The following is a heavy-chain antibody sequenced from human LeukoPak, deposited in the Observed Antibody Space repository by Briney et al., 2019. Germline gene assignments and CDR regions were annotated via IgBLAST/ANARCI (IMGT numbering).Heavy chain of an antibody. Sequence: PGGSLRLSCAASGFTVSSNYMSWVRQAPGKGLEWVSVIYSGGSTYYADSVKGRFTISRDNSKNTLYLQMNSLRGEDTAVYYCARGQHRVTYSDDAFDIWGQGTMVSVSS. D-gene: IGHD2-21*02. CDR1: GFTVSSNY. V-gene: IGHV3-66*01. CDR2: IYSGGST. J-gene: IGHJ3*02. CDR3: ARGQHRVTYSDDAFDI.